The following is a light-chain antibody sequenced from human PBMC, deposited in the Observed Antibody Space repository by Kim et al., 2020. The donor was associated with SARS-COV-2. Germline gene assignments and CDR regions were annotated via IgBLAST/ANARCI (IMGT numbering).Light chain of an antibody. J-gene: IGKJ1*01. V-gene: IGKV3-20*01. CDR3: QQYDNSPPWT. CDR1: QSVSSSY. Sequence: EIVLTQSPGTLSLSPGERATLSCRASQSVSSSYLAWYQQKPGQAPSLLIYGASSRATGIPDRFSGSGSGTDFTLTISRLEPEDFAVYYCQQYDNSPPWTFGQGTKVDIK. CDR2: GAS.